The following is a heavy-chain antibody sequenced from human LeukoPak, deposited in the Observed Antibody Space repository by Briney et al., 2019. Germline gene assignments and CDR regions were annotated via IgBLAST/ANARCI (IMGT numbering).Heavy chain of an antibody. J-gene: IGHJ4*02. CDR1: GFTFSSYG. Sequence: GGSLRLSCAASGFTFSSYGMHWVRQAPGKGLEWVAVISYDGSNKYYADSVKGRFTISRDNSKNTLYLQMNSLRAEDTAVYYCAKVFAPTIYDSSGFDYWGQGTLVTVSS. CDR2: ISYDGSNK. CDR3: AKVFAPTIYDSSGFDY. V-gene: IGHV3-30*18. D-gene: IGHD3-22*01.